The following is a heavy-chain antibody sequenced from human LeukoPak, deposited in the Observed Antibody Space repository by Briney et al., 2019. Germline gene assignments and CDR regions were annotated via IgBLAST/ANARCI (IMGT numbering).Heavy chain of an antibody. Sequence: PGGSLRLSCAASGFTFSSYWMHWVRQAPGKGLVWVSRINSDGSSTSYADSVKGRFTISRDNAKNTLYLQMNSLRAEDTAVYYCARDPDRFGVDGYNPAGAFDIWGQGTMVTVSS. D-gene: IGHD5-24*01. V-gene: IGHV3-74*01. CDR1: GFTFSSYW. CDR3: ARDPDRFGVDGYNPAGAFDI. J-gene: IGHJ3*02. CDR2: INSDGSST.